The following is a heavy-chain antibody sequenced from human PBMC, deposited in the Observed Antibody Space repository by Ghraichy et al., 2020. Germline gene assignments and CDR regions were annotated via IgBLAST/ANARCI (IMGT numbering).Heavy chain of an antibody. Sequence: SETLSLTCAVSGGSISSGGYSWSWIRQPPGKGLEWIGYIYHSGSTYYNPSLKSRVTISVDRSKNQFSLKLSSVTAADTAVYYCARGEEYYYDSSGYYFPSIAFDIWGQGTMVTVAS. J-gene: IGHJ3*02. V-gene: IGHV4-30-2*01. CDR2: IYHSGST. CDR3: ARGEEYYYDSSGYYFPSIAFDI. CDR1: GGSISSGGYS. D-gene: IGHD3-22*01.